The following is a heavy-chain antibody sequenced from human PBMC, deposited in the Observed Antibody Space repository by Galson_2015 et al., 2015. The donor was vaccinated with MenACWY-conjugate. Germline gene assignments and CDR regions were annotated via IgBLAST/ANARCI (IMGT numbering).Heavy chain of an antibody. CDR1: GFTLGNYW. CDR3: ARGPRGQLPGVDFDY. V-gene: IGHV3-7*03. D-gene: IGHD1-26*01. J-gene: IGHJ4*02. Sequence: SLRLSCAASGFTLGNYWMSWARQAPGKGLEWVASIKQDGNDKEYLDSVKGRFTISRDNARNSLYLQMNSLRAEDTAIYYCARGPRGQLPGVDFDYWGQGTLVTVSS. CDR2: IKQDGNDK.